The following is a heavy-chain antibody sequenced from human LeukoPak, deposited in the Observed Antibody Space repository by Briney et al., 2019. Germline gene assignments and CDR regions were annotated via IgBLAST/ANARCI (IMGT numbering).Heavy chain of an antibody. J-gene: IGHJ4*02. Sequence: ASVKVSCKASGYTFTSYDINWVRQATGRGLEWMGWMNPNSGNTGYAQKFQGRVTITRNTSISTAYMELSSLRSEDTAVYYCARDLHYYGSGSYRGAAYFDYWGQGTLVTVSS. D-gene: IGHD3-10*01. CDR3: ARDLHYYGSGSYRGAAYFDY. V-gene: IGHV1-8*03. CDR2: MNPNSGNT. CDR1: GYTFTSYD.